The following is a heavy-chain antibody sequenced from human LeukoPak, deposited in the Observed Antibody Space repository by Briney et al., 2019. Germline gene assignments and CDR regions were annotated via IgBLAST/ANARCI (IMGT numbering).Heavy chain of an antibody. J-gene: IGHJ4*02. CDR1: GFTFSTYW. Sequence: GGSLRLSCAASGFTFSTYWMYWVRQAPGKGLEWVANIKQDGSHKYYVDSVEGRFTISRDNAKNSLYLQMNSLRVEDTAVYYCVREEGYWGQGTLVTVSS. CDR2: IKQDGSHK. V-gene: IGHV3-7*01. CDR3: VREEGY.